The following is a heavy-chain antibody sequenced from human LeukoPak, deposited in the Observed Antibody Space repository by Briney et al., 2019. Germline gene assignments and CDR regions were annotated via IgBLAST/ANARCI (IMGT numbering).Heavy chain of an antibody. Sequence: SETLSLTCTVSGGYISSYYWSWIRQPPGKGLEWIGNIYYSGSTNYNPSLKSRVTISVDTSKNQFSLKLSSVTAADTAVYYCARVGSSWFSYYYYGMDVWGQGTTVTVSS. J-gene: IGHJ6*02. V-gene: IGHV4-59*01. D-gene: IGHD6-13*01. CDR3: ARVGSSWFSYYYYGMDV. CDR2: IYYSGST. CDR1: GGYISSYY.